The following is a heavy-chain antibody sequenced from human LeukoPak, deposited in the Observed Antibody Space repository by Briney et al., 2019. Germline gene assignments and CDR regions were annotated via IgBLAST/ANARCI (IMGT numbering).Heavy chain of an antibody. CDR1: GGSISSSSYY. CDR3: ARDEGVVAVRGTHGLDY. CDR2: IYYSGST. V-gene: IGHV4-39*07. Sequence: SETLSLTCTVSGGSISSSSYYWGWIRQPPGKGLEWIGSIYYSGSTYYNPSLKSRVTISVDTSKNQFSLKLSSVTAADTAVYYCARDEGVVAVRGTHGLDYWGQGTLVTVSS. D-gene: IGHD2-15*01. J-gene: IGHJ4*02.